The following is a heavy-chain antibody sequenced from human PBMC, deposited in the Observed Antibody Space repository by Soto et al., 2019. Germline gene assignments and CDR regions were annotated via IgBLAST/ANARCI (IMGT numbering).Heavy chain of an antibody. D-gene: IGHD6-19*01. CDR2: IKEDGSDK. V-gene: IGHV3-7*01. CDR3: VGVSRAGS. J-gene: IGHJ4*02. CDR1: GFHFSAYW. Sequence: EVQLVDSGGGLVQPGGSLRLSCVASGFHFSAYWMSWVRQAPGKGLEWVANIKEDGSDKYYVDSVKGRFTISRDNAENSLYLQMNSLRAEDTAVYYCVGVSRAGSWGQGTLVTVSS.